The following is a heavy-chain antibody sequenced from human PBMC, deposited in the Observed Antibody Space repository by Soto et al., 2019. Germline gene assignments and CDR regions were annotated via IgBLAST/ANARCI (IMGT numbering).Heavy chain of an antibody. D-gene: IGHD2-15*01. V-gene: IGHV4-31*03. CDR1: GGSISSGGYY. CDR3: ARERGVVTRTKDAFDI. Sequence: QVQLQESGPGLVKPSQTLSLTCTVSGGSISSGGYYWSWIRQHPGKGLEWIGYIYYSGSTYYNPSLKSRVNISVDTSKNLFSLKLSSVTAADTAVYYCARERGVVTRTKDAFDIWGQGTMVTVSS. CDR2: IYYSGST. J-gene: IGHJ3*02.